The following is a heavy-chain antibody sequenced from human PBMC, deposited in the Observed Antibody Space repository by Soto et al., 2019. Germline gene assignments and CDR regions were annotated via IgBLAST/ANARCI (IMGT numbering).Heavy chain of an antibody. CDR3: ARISSVYYGSGSSNWFDP. CDR1: GFSLSNARMG. J-gene: IGHJ5*02. V-gene: IGHV2-26*01. D-gene: IGHD3-10*01. Sequence: QVTLKESGPVLVKPTETLTLTCTVSGFSLSNARMGVSWIRQPPGKALEWLAHIFSNDEKSYSTSLKSRLTISKDSSKSQVVLTMTNMHPVDTATYYCARISSVYYGSGSSNWFDPWGQGTLVTVSS. CDR2: IFSNDEK.